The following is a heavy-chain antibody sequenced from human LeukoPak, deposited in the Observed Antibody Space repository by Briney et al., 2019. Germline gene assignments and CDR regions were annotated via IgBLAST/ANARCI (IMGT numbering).Heavy chain of an antibody. CDR2: IYHSGST. CDR3: ARDDFEYSVHYGMDV. CDR1: GGSISSGGYS. Sequence: PSETLSLTCAVSGGSISSGGYSWSWIRQPPGKGLEWIGYIYHSGSTYYNPSLKSRVTISVDRSKNQFSLKLSSVTAADTAVYYCARDDFEYSVHYGMDVWGQGTAVTVSS. J-gene: IGHJ6*02. D-gene: IGHD3-9*01. V-gene: IGHV4-30-2*01.